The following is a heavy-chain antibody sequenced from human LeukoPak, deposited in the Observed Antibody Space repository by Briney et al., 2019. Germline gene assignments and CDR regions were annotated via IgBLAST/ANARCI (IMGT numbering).Heavy chain of an antibody. CDR3: AKDKEARTGELDY. CDR1: AFTFSSYA. CDR2: ISGSGGDT. Sequence: GGSLRLSCAASAFTFSSYAMSWVRQAPGKGLEWVSAISGSGGDTNYADSVKGRFTISRDNSKNTLFLQMNSLRAEDTAVYYCAKDKEARTGELDYWGQGTLVTVSS. J-gene: IGHJ4*02. V-gene: IGHV3-23*01. D-gene: IGHD1-14*01.